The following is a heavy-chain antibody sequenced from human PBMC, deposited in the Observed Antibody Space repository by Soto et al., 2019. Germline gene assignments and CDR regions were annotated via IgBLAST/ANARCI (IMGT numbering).Heavy chain of an antibody. CDR1: GGSISSYY. J-gene: IGHJ4*02. CDR3: ARGYSSGRRLDY. D-gene: IGHD5-18*01. V-gene: IGHV4-34*01. CDR2: INHSGST. Sequence: SETLSLTCTVSGGSISSYYWSWIRQPPGKGLEWIGEINHSGSTNYNPSLKSRVTISVDTSKNQFSLKLSSVTAADTAVYYCARGYSSGRRLDYWGQGTLVTVSS.